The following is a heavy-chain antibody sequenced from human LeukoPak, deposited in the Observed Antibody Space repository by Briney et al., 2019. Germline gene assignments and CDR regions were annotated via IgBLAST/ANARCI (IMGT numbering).Heavy chain of an antibody. CDR1: GGSISSHY. D-gene: IGHD3-3*01. V-gene: IGHV4-59*11. CDR2: IYYSGST. CDR3: ARVGRGDFWSGYQYNWFDP. Sequence: SETLSLTRTVSGGSISSHYWSWIRQPPGKGLEWIGYIYYSGSTNYNPSLKSRVTISVDTSKNQFSLKLSSVTAADTAVYYCARVGRGDFWSGYQYNWFDPWGQGTLVTVSS. J-gene: IGHJ5*02.